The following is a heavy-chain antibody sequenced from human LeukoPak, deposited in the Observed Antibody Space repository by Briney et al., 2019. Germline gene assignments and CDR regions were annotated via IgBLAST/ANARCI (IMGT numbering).Heavy chain of an antibody. J-gene: IGHJ5*02. V-gene: IGHV3-30*04. Sequence: PGRSLRLSCAASGFTFSSYVMHWVRQAPGKGLEWVALILYDGSNKYYADSVKGRFTISRDNSKNTLYLQMNSLRAEDTAVYYCARDYLEFDPWGQGTLVTVSS. CDR1: GFTFSSYV. D-gene: IGHD3-16*02. CDR3: ARDYLEFDP. CDR2: ILYDGSNK.